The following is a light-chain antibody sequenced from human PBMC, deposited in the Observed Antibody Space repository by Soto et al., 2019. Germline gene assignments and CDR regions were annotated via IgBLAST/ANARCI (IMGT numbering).Light chain of an antibody. CDR1: SSDVGAYNS. Sequence: QSALTQPASVSGSPGQSITISCTGTSSDVGAYNSVSWYQQHPGKAPKLMIYEVSNRPSGVSNRFSGSKSGNTASLTISGLQPEDEVDYYCSSYTSSSTYVFGTGTKVTVL. V-gene: IGLV2-14*01. J-gene: IGLJ1*01. CDR2: EVS. CDR3: SSYTSSSTYV.